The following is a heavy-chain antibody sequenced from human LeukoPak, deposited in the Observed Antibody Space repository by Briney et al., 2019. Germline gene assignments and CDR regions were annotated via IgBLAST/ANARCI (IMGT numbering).Heavy chain of an antibody. V-gene: IGHV3-30-3*01. CDR3: ARDLNYYGSGSYLVPDY. J-gene: IGHJ4*02. CDR2: ISYDGSNK. D-gene: IGHD3-10*01. Sequence: GGSLRLSCAASGFTFSSYAMHWVRQAPGKGLEWVAAISYDGSNKYYADSVKGRFTISRDNSKNTLYLQMNSLRAEDTAVYYCARDLNYYGSGSYLVPDYWGQGTLVTVSS. CDR1: GFTFSSYA.